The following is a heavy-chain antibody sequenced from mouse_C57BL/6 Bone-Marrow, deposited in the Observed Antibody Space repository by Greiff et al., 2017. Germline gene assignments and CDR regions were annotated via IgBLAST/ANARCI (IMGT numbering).Heavy chain of an antibody. Sequence: VQLQQPGAELVKPGASVKVSCKASGYTFTSYWMHWVKQRPGQGLEWIGRIHPSDSDTNYNHKFKGQATLPVDKSSSTAYMQLSRLTSEDSAVYDCAIITTVVEYYFDYWGQGTTLTGSS. CDR3: AIITTVVEYYFDY. CDR2: IHPSDSDT. D-gene: IGHD1-1*01. CDR1: GYTFTSYW. V-gene: IGHV1-74*01. J-gene: IGHJ2*01.